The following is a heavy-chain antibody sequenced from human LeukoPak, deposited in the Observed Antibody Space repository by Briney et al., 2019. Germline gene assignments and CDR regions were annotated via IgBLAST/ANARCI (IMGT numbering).Heavy chain of an antibody. J-gene: IGHJ6*03. CDR3: AKAATDYYYYMDV. Sequence: SGGSLRLSCAASGFTFSSYAMSWVRQAPGKGLEWVSGISGSGGGTYYADSVKGRFTISRDNSKNTLYLQMNSLRVEDTAAYYCAKAATDYYYYMDVWGKGTTVTVSS. CDR1: GFTFSSYA. CDR2: ISGSGGGT. V-gene: IGHV3-23*01.